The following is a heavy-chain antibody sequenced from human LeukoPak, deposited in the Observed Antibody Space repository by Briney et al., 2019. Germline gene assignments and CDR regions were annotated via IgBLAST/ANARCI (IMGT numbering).Heavy chain of an antibody. V-gene: IGHV3-30*04. CDR2: ISYDGSNK. D-gene: IGHD3-10*01. CDR3: ARDPSKELLWFGELLGVDY. Sequence: HPGRSLRLSCAASGFTFSSYAMHWVRQAPGKGLEWVAVISYDGSNKYYADSVKGRFTISRDNSKNTLYLQMNSLRAEDTAVYYCARDPSKELLWFGELLGVDYWGQGTLVTVSS. J-gene: IGHJ4*02. CDR1: GFTFSSYA.